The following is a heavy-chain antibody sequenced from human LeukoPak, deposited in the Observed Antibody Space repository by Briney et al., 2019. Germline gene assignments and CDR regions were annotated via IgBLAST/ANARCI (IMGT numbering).Heavy chain of an antibody. V-gene: IGHV3-30-3*02. CDR3: AKTGFQWGEYFYYMDV. Sequence: GGSLRLSCAASGFTFSSYAMHWVRQAPGKGLEWVAVISYDGSNKYYADSVKGRFTISRDNSKNTLYFQMNSLIYEDTAVYYCAKTGFQWGEYFYYMDVWGKGTTVTVSS. J-gene: IGHJ6*03. CDR1: GFTFSSYA. D-gene: IGHD1-14*01. CDR2: ISYDGSNK.